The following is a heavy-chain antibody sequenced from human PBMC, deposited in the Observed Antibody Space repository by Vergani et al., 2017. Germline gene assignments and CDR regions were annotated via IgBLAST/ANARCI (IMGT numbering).Heavy chain of an antibody. Sequence: QVTLRESGPALVKPTQTLTLTCTFSGFSLSTSGMCVSWIRQPPGKALEWLSVIDWDEDKYYSKSLKTRLTISKTTSKNQVVLTMTNMDPVDTATYYGARIREGTAMGAFDIWGQGTMVTVSS. CDR2: IDWDEDK. J-gene: IGHJ3*02. CDR3: ARIREGTAMGAFDI. D-gene: IGHD5-18*01. CDR1: GFSLSTSGMC. V-gene: IGHV2-70*01.